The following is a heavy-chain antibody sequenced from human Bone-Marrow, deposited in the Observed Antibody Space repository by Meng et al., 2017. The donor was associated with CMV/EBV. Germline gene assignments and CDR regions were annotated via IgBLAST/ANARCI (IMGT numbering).Heavy chain of an antibody. Sequence: FLFSSYAMRWVRQAPGKGLEWVSAISGSGGSTYYADSVKGRFTISRDNSKNTLYLQMNSLRAEDTAVYYCAKDRPPYQPLLWGGFDYWGQGTLVTVSS. V-gene: IGHV3-23*01. CDR1: FLFSSYA. J-gene: IGHJ4*02. CDR3: AKDRPPYQPLLWGGFDY. D-gene: IGHD2-2*01. CDR2: ISGSGGST.